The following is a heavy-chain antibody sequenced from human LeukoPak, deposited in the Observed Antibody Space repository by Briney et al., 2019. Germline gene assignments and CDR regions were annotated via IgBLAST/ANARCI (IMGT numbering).Heavy chain of an antibody. Sequence: GESLQISCQGSGYSFTSYWIGWVRQMPGKGLEWMGIIYPGDSDTRYSPSFQGQVTISADKSISTTYLQWSSLKASDTAMYYCARQEQQLALDYWGQGTLVTVSS. CDR3: ARQEQQLALDY. D-gene: IGHD6-13*01. CDR2: IYPGDSDT. J-gene: IGHJ4*02. V-gene: IGHV5-51*01. CDR1: GYSFTSYW.